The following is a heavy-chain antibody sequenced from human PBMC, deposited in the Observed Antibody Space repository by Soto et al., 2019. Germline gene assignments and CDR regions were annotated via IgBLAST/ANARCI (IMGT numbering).Heavy chain of an antibody. J-gene: IGHJ4*02. D-gene: IGHD6-6*01. CDR1: GFTFSSYA. CDR3: AKDRPFSGSVPHFDY. V-gene: IGHV3-23*01. CDR2: ISGSGGST. Sequence: GGSLRLSCAASGFTFSSYAMSWVRQAPGKGLEWVSAISGSGGSTYYADSVKGRFTISRDNSKNTLYLQMNSLRAEETAVSYCAKDRPFSGSVPHFDYWGQGTLVTVSS.